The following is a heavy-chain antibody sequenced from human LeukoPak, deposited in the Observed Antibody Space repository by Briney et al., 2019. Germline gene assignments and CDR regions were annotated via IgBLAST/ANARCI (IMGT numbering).Heavy chain of an antibody. D-gene: IGHD4-23*01. Sequence: PSETLSLTCTVSGASISSGGYYWSWIRQHPGKGLEWIGYIYYSGSTYYNPSLKSRVTISVDTSKNQFSLKLSPVTAADTAVYYCARDRRWPQTIFDYWGQGTLVTVSS. CDR2: IYYSGST. J-gene: IGHJ4*02. CDR3: ARDRRWPQTIFDY. CDR1: GASISSGGYY. V-gene: IGHV4-31*03.